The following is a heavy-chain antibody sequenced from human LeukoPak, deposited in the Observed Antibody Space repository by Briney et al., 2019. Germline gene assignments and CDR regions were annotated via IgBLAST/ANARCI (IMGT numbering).Heavy chain of an antibody. CDR2: ISPSGDST. CDR1: GFTFSNHG. CDR3: VRGTTATDS. J-gene: IGHJ4*02. D-gene: IGHD1-7*01. Sequence: GGSLRLSCAASGFTFSNHGMTWVRQTPGKGLEWVAGISPSGDSTVYADSVKGRFSIARDNSKSTLYLLMNSLRDEDTATYYCVRGTTATDSWGQGSLVTVSS. V-gene: IGHV3-23*01.